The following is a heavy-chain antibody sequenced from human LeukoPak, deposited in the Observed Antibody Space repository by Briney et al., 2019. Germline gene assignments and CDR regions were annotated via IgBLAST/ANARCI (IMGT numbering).Heavy chain of an antibody. Sequence: SVKVSCKASGGTFSSYAISWVRQAPGQGLEWMGGIIPIFGTANYAQKFQGRVTITADESTSTAYMELSSLRSEDTAVYYCARVGTMVRGVMGTTDCYYMDVWGKGTTVTVSS. CDR1: GGTFSSYA. D-gene: IGHD3-10*01. V-gene: IGHV1-69*13. CDR3: ARVGTMVRGVMGTTDCYYMDV. J-gene: IGHJ6*03. CDR2: IIPIFGTA.